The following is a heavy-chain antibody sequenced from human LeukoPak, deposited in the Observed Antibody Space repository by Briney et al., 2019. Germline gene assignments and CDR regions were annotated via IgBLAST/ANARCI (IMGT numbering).Heavy chain of an antibody. V-gene: IGHV1-18*04. Sequence: ASVKVSCKASGYTFTSYGISRVRQAPGQGLEWMGWISAYNGNTNYAQKLQGRVTMTTDTSTSTAYMELRSLRSDDTAVYYCARDRAWYYGSGVDYWGQGTLVTVSS. CDR1: GYTFTSYG. CDR3: ARDRAWYYGSGVDY. CDR2: ISAYNGNT. J-gene: IGHJ4*02. D-gene: IGHD3-10*01.